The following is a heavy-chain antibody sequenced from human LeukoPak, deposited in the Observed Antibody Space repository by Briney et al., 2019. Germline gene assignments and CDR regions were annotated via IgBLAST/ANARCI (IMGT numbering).Heavy chain of an antibody. J-gene: IGHJ4*02. D-gene: IGHD3-22*01. CDR1: GYTFTSYY. CDR3: ARGSTSRYYYDRSGYYRGAVDQ. V-gene: IGHV1-18*04. CDR2: ISGYNGNT. Sequence: GASVKVSCKASGYTFTSYYMHWVRQAPGQGLEWMGWISGYNGNTNYAQKFQGRVTMTTDTSTSTAYMELRSLRSNDTAVYYCARGSTSRYYYDRSGYYRGAVDQWGQGTLVTVSS.